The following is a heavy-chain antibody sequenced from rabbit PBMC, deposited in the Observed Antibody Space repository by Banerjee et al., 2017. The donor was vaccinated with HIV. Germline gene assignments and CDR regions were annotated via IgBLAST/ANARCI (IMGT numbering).Heavy chain of an antibody. CDR3: ARDLAGVIGWNFGL. CDR1: GFDFSSGYY. Sequence: QSLEESGGDLVKPGASLTLTCKASGFDFSSGYYMCWVRQAPGRGLEWIACIYPDSSADTYYANWAKGRFTISRTSSTTVTLQMTSLTAADTATYFCARDLAGVIGWNFGLWGPGTLVTVS. J-gene: IGHJ4*01. CDR2: IYPDSSADT. D-gene: IGHD4-1*01. V-gene: IGHV1S40*01.